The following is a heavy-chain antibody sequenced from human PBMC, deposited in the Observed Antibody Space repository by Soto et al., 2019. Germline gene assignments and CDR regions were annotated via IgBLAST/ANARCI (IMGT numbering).Heavy chain of an antibody. J-gene: IGHJ4*02. D-gene: IGHD3-9*01. CDR3: ARDWFEDY. CDR1: GFTFSTYA. CDR2: INTAGTT. V-gene: IGHV3-23*01. Sequence: EVHLLESGGGLVQPGGSLRLSCAASGFTFSTYAMTWVRQAPGKGLEWLSVINTAGTTYYTGSVKGRFTNSRDNAKNTLYLQMDGLRAEDTAVYYCARDWFEDYWGQGTLVTVSS.